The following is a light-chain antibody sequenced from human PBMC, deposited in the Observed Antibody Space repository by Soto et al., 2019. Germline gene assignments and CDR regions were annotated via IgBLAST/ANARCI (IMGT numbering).Light chain of an antibody. Sequence: QPVLTQPPSASGTPGQRVTISCSGSSSNIGSNTVNWYQQLPGTAPKLLIYNNNQRPSGVPDRFSGSKSGTSASQAISGLQSEDEADYYCSAWDDSLNGLVFGTGTKLTVL. J-gene: IGLJ1*01. CDR3: SAWDDSLNGLV. CDR1: SSNIGSNT. V-gene: IGLV1-44*01. CDR2: NNN.